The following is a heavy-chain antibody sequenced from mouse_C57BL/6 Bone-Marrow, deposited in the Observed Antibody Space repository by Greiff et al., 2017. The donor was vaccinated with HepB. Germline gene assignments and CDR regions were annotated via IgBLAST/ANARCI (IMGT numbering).Heavy chain of an antibody. D-gene: IGHD1-1*01. Sequence: VQLQQSGAELVRPGASVTLSCKASGYTFTDYEMHWVKQTPVHGLEWIGAIDPETGGTAYNQKFKGKAILTADKSSSTAYMELRSLTSEDSAVYYCTSYGSSYGYFYVWGTGTTVTVSS. CDR3: TSYGSSYGYFYV. CDR1: GYTFTDYE. J-gene: IGHJ1*03. V-gene: IGHV1-15*01. CDR2: IDPETGGT.